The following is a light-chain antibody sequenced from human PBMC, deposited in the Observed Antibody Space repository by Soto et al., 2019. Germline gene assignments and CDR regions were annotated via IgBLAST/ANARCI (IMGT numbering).Light chain of an antibody. CDR3: QQYDTSYFT. V-gene: IGKV3-20*01. J-gene: IGKJ3*01. CDR2: DAS. CDR1: QNISSKS. Sequence: EIVLTQSPGTLSLSPGERATLSCRAGQNISSKSLAWYQQKPGQAPRLLIYDASTRAADIPDKFSGGGSGTDFTLTVNRLEPEDFAIYYCQQYDTSYFTFGPGTKVDFK.